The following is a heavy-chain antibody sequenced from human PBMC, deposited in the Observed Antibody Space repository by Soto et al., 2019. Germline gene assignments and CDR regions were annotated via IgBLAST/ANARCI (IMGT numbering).Heavy chain of an antibody. CDR3: ARDHHRYSGYDYVDY. Sequence: QVQLVESGGGLVKPGGSLRLSCVASGFTFSDYYMSWIRQAPGKGLEWVSYISSSSSYKNYADSVKGRFTISRDNAKNSLYLQMNSLRAADTAVYYCARDHHRYSGYDYVDYWGQGTLVTVSS. D-gene: IGHD5-12*01. CDR2: ISSSSSYK. J-gene: IGHJ4*02. V-gene: IGHV3-11*05. CDR1: GFTFSDYY.